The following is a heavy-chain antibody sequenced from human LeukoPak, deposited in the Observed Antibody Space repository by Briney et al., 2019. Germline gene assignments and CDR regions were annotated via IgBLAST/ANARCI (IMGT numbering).Heavy chain of an antibody. CDR2: INPKSGGT. J-gene: IGHJ4*02. CDR1: EYTFTDCY. CDR3: AREEMDSNSFDY. Sequence: GASVKVSCKASEYTFTDCYMHWVRQAPGQGLEWMGWINPKSGGTNYGQKFQGRVTMTRDTSISTGYMEVSRLTSNDTAVYYCAREEMDSNSFDYWGQGTLVTVSS. D-gene: IGHD5-24*01. V-gene: IGHV1-2*02.